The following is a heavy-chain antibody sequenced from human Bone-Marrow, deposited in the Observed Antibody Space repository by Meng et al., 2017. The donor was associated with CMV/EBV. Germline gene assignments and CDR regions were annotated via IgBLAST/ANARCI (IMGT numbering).Heavy chain of an antibody. CDR2: IYSGGST. Sequence: ETLSLTCTVSGDSISSSTYYMSWVRQAPGKGLEWVSVIYSGGSTYYADSVKGRFTISRDNSKNTLYLQMNSLRAEDTAVYYCASRYYDFWSGYYSPYGMDVWGQGTTVTVSS. J-gene: IGHJ6*02. CDR1: GDSISSSTYY. V-gene: IGHV3-66*02. D-gene: IGHD3-3*01. CDR3: ASRYYDFWSGYYSPYGMDV.